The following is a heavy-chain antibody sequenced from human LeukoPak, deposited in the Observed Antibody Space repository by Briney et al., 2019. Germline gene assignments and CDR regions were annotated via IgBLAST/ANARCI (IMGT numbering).Heavy chain of an antibody. Sequence: SETLSLTCTVSGYSISSGYYWGWIRQPPGKGLGWIRSIYHSGSTYYNPSFKSRVTISVDTSKNQFSLKLSSVTAADTAVYYCARTDTAMASFDYWGQGTLVTVSS. CDR2: IYHSGST. CDR1: GYSISSGYY. J-gene: IGHJ4*02. V-gene: IGHV4-38-2*02. CDR3: ARTDTAMASFDY. D-gene: IGHD5-18*01.